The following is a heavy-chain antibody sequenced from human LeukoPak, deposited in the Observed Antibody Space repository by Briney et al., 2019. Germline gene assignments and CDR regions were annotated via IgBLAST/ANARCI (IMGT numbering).Heavy chain of an antibody. D-gene: IGHD3-22*01. CDR1: GGSISSSSYY. V-gene: IGHV4-39*07. CDR3: ASGSGADDSSGYSPFDI. Sequence: SETLSLTCTVSGGSISSSSYYWGWIRQPPGKGLEGIGSYYYSGSTYYNPSLKSRVTISVDTSKNQFSLKLSSVTAADTAVYYCASGSGADDSSGYSPFDIWGQGTMVTVSS. CDR2: YYYSGST. J-gene: IGHJ3*02.